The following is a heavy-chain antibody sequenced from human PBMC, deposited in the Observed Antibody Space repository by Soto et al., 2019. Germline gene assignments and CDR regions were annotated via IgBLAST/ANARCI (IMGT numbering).Heavy chain of an antibody. CDR2: IYYSGST. CDR1: GGSVSSYY. J-gene: IGHJ4*02. Sequence: PSETLSLTCTVSGGSVSSYYWSWIRQPPGKGLEWIGYIYYSGSTNYNPSLKSRVTISVDTSKNQFSLKLSSVTAADTAVYYCARGDYEGYYYFDYWGQGTLVTVSS. V-gene: IGHV4-59*08. D-gene: IGHD4-17*01. CDR3: ARGDYEGYYYFDY.